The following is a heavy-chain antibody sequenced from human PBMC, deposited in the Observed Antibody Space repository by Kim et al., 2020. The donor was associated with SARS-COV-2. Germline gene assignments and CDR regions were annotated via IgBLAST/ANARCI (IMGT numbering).Heavy chain of an antibody. J-gene: IGHJ6*02. CDR3: ARGNWNYFYYYGMDV. V-gene: IGHV4-59*13. CDR1: GGSISSYY. Sequence: SETLSLTCTVSGGSISSYYWSWIRQPPGKGLEWIGYIYYSGSTNYNPSLKSRVTISVDTSKNQFSLKLSSVTAADTAVYYCARGNWNYFYYYGMDVWGQGTTVTVSS. D-gene: IGHD1-7*01. CDR2: IYYSGST.